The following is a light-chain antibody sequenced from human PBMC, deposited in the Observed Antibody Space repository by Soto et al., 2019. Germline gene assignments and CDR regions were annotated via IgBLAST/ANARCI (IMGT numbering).Light chain of an antibody. V-gene: IGKV1-5*03. J-gene: IGKJ1*01. CDR1: QVILSW. CDR2: KAS. CDR3: QQYKSYST. Sequence: DIQMNQSPSSVSASVGDRVTITCRASQVILSWLVWYQQXPGKAPKLLIYKASTLKSGVPSRFSGSGSGTEFTLTISSLQPDDLATYICQQYKSYSTFGRGTKVDIK.